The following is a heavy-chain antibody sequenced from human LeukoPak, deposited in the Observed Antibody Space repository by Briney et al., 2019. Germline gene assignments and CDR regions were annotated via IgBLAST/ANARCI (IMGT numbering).Heavy chain of an antibody. Sequence: SETLSLTCTVSGGSISSYYWGWIRQPPGKGLEWIGYIYYSGSTNYNPSLKSRVTISVDTSKNQFSLKLSSVTAADTAVYYCARARTITGYFDYWGQGTLVTVSS. J-gene: IGHJ4*02. CDR1: GGSISSYY. CDR3: ARARTITGYFDY. CDR2: IYYSGST. D-gene: IGHD5-24*01. V-gene: IGHV4-59*01.